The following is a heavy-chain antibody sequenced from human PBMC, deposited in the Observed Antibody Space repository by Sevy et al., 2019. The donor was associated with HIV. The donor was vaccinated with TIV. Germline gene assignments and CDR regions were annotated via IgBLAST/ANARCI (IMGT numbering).Heavy chain of an antibody. V-gene: IGHV4-59*01. CDR1: GGSISTYY. CDR2: IYYTGST. D-gene: IGHD5-12*01. CDR3: VRAPPVRSGDDSLNWFDP. Sequence: SETLSLTCTVSGGSISTYYWSWIRQPPGKGLEDIGYIYYTGSTKYNPSLKSRVTISVDTSKNQFSLNLRSVTAVDTAVYYCVRAPPVRSGDDSLNWFDPWGQGTLVTVSS. J-gene: IGHJ5*02.